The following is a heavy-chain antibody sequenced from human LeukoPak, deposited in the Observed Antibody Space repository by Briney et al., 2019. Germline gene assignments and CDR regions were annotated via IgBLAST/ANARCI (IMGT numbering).Heavy chain of an antibody. D-gene: IGHD6-19*01. J-gene: IGHJ1*01. CDR1: GFTFSSYG. CDR2: ISYDGSNK. CDR3: AKAPSSDWYFQH. Sequence: GGSLRLSCAASGFTFSSYGTHWVRQAPGKGLEWVAVISYDGSNKYYADSVKGRFTISRDNSKNTLYLQMNSLRAEDTAVYYCAKAPSSDWYFQHWGQGTLVTVSS. V-gene: IGHV3-30*18.